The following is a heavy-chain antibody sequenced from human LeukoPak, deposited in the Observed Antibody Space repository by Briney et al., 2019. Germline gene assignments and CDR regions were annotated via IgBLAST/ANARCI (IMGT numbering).Heavy chain of an antibody. Sequence: GGSLRLSCAASGFTFSNYEMNWVRQAPGRGLEWVSYITSSGSLIYYADSVKGRFTISRDNAKDSLYLQMNSLRAEDTAVYYCAKGSPVAIVVVPAALMPADYWGQGTLVTVSS. D-gene: IGHD2-2*01. CDR2: ITSSGSLI. V-gene: IGHV3-48*03. CDR3: AKGSPVAIVVVPAALMPADY. J-gene: IGHJ4*02. CDR1: GFTFSNYE.